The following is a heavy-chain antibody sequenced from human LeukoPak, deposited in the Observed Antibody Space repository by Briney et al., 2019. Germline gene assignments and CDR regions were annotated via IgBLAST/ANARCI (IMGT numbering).Heavy chain of an antibody. CDR3: AREDDQDYSGYDGFDY. J-gene: IGHJ4*02. CDR1: GGTFSSYA. D-gene: IGHD5-12*01. CDR2: IIPIFGTA. Sequence: GASVKVSCKASGGTFSSYAISWVRQAPGQGLEWMGGIIPIFGTANYAQKFQGRVTITADESTSTAYMELSSLRSEDTAVYYCAREDDQDYSGYDGFDYWGQGTLVTVSS. V-gene: IGHV1-69*13.